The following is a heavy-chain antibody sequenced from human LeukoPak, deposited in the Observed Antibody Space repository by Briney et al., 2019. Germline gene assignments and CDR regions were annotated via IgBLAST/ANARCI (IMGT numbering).Heavy chain of an antibody. J-gene: IGHJ3*02. Sequence: PSETLSLTCAVYGGSFSGYYWSWVRQPPGKGLEWIGEINHSGSTNYNPSLKTRVTVSVDTSNNQFSPDLSSMTAADTAVYYCARGMSGWSDAFDIWGQGTLVTVSS. CDR3: ARGMSGWSDAFDI. V-gene: IGHV4-34*01. CDR2: INHSGST. D-gene: IGHD6-19*01. CDR1: GGSFSGYY.